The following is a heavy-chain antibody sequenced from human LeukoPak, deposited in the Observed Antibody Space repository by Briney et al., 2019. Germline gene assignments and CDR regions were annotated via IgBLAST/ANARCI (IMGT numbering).Heavy chain of an antibody. D-gene: IGHD1-20*01. CDR2: IWYDGSNK. CDR1: GFTFSSYG. J-gene: IGHJ3*02. Sequence: PGRSLRLSCAASGFTFSSYGMHWVRQAPGKGLEWVAVIWYDGSNKYYADSVKGRFTISRDNSKNTLYLQMNSLRAEDTAVYYCAKDIIRYNWNVNSAFDIWGPGTMVTVSS. V-gene: IGHV3-33*06. CDR3: AKDIIRYNWNVNSAFDI.